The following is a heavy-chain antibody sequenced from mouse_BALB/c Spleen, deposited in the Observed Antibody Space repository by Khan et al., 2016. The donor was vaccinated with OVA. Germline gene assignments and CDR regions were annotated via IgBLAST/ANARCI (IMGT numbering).Heavy chain of an antibody. CDR3: ARGGFAY. V-gene: IGHV5-15*02. J-gene: IGHJ3*01. Sequence: EVELVESGGGLVQPGGSRKLSCAASGFTFIDYGMAWVRQTPGKGPEWIAFISSVAYSIYYADTVTGRFTISRENAKNTLYLKMSSLRSVDTAMYYCARGGFAYWGQGTLVTVSA. CDR1: GFTFIDYG. CDR2: ISSVAYSI.